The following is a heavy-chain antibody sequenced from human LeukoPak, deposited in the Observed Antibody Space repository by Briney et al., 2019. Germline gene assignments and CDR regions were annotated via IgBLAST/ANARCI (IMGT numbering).Heavy chain of an antibody. CDR3: ARTAYYYDSSGYYAFDY. CDR2: IYPGDSDT. D-gene: IGHD3-22*01. CDR1: GYSFTSYW. V-gene: IGHV5-51*01. J-gene: IGHJ4*02. Sequence: GESLKISCKGSGYSFTSYWIGWVRLMPGKGLEWMGIIYPGDSDTRYSPSFQGQVTISADKSISTAYLQWSSLKASDTAMYYCARTAYYYDSSGYYAFDYWGQGTLVTVSS.